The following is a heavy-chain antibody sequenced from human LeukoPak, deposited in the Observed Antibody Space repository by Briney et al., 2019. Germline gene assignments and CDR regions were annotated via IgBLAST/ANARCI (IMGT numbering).Heavy chain of an antibody. CDR2: INWNGGST. V-gene: IGHV3-20*04. J-gene: IGHJ4*02. CDR1: GFTFDDYG. CDR3: ARDGGRRYYDSSGYSTGGY. Sequence: GSLRLSCAASGFTFDDYGMSWVRQVPGKGLEWVSGINWNGGSTGNADSVKGRFTISRDNAKNSLYLQMNSLRGEDTALYYCARDGGRRYYDSSGYSTGGYWGQGTLVTVSS. D-gene: IGHD3-22*01.